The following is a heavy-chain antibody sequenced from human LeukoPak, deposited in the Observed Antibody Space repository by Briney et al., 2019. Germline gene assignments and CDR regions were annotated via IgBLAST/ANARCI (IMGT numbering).Heavy chain of an antibody. CDR1: GGSISSGGYY. D-gene: IGHD3-10*01. Sequence: PSETLSPTCTVSGGSISSGGYYWSWIRQHPGKGLEWVGYIYYSGSTYYNPSLKSRVTISVDTSKNQFSLKLSSVTAADTAVYYCARELWFGELLHGFDYWGQGTLVTVSS. J-gene: IGHJ4*02. CDR2: IYYSGST. CDR3: ARELWFGELLHGFDY. V-gene: IGHV4-31*03.